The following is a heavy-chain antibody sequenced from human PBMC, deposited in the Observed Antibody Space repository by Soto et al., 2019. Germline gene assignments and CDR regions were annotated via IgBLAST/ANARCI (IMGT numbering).Heavy chain of an antibody. CDR1: GLTLRSYA. Sequence: EGQLLQSGGDLVQPGGSLRLSCAGSGLTLRSYAMTWIRQTPEKGLEWVSTISGRSGVPSYADSVNGRFTVSRDNSRNTLYLQMNSLRPDYTAIYYCAKGGPFTGGFDPWGQGPLVTVAS. D-gene: IGHD3-16*01. V-gene: IGHV3-23*01. CDR2: ISGRSGVP. CDR3: AKGGPFTGGFDP. J-gene: IGHJ5*02.